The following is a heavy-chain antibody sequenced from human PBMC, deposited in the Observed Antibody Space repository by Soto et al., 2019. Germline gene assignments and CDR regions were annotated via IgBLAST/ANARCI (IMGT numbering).Heavy chain of an antibody. D-gene: IGHD3-22*01. J-gene: IGHJ4*02. CDR2: INRDASEQ. V-gene: IGHV3-7*03. CDR3: ARAPERRGSYYDFES. Sequence: EVQLVESGGGLVQPGGSLRLSCAASGFTFSSYCMSWVRQAPGKGLQLVANINRDASEQYYVDSMKGRFTISRDNAENTLYLQMNSLKDEDTAGYYCARAPERRGSYYDFESWGQGTLVTVSS. CDR1: GFTFSSYC.